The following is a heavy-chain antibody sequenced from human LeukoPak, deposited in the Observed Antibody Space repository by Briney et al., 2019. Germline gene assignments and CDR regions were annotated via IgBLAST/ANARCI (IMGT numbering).Heavy chain of an antibody. V-gene: IGHV1-24*01. CDR3: ATERAGITMVRSWFDP. Sequence: ASVKVSCKVSGYTLTELSMHWVRQAPGKGLEWMGGLDPEDGETIYAQKFQGRVTMTEDTSTDTAYMELSSLRSEDTAVYYCATERAGITMVRSWFDPWGQGTLVTVSS. CDR1: GYTLTELS. J-gene: IGHJ5*02. CDR2: LDPEDGET. D-gene: IGHD3-10*01.